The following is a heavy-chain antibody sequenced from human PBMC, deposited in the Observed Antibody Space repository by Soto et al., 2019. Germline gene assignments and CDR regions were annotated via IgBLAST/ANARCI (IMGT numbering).Heavy chain of an antibody. V-gene: IGHV5-10-1*01. CDR3: ARLEYTAMASYYYGMDL. J-gene: IGHJ6*02. Sequence: ESLKISCKGSGYSFTSFWITWVRQMPGKGLEWMGRIDPSASYTSYSPSFQGHVTFSADKSINTVYLQWSSLKASDTAIYYCARLEYTAMASYYYGMDLWGQGTTVTVSS. CDR2: IDPSASYT. D-gene: IGHD5-18*01. CDR1: GYSFTSFW.